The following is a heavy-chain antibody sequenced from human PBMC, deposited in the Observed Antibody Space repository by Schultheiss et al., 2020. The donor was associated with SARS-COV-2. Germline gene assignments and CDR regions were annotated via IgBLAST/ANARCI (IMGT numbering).Heavy chain of an antibody. V-gene: IGHV4-4*07. CDR1: GGSISGHY. CDR2: IYAGGNT. Sequence: SETLSLTCTVSGGSISGHYWSWIRQPAGKGLECIGRIYAGGNTNYNPSLKSRVTMSVDTSKNQFSLRLNSVTAADTAVYYCASMVRGYYSGIDVWGQGRTVTVSS. CDR3: ASMVRGYYSGIDV. D-gene: IGHD3-10*01. J-gene: IGHJ6*02.